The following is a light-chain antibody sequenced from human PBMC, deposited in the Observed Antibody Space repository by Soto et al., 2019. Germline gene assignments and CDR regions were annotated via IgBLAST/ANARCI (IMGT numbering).Light chain of an antibody. CDR1: QHVSSN. CDR2: RAS. Sequence: EIVMTQSPATLSVSPGGSATLSCRASQHVSSNFAWYRQKPGQAPTLLIYRASTRATGIPARFSGSGSGTEVTLTLSIVQYEDFAVYYCQQDNNWPYTFGQGTKLEIK. CDR3: QQDNNWPYT. V-gene: IGKV3-15*01. J-gene: IGKJ2*01.